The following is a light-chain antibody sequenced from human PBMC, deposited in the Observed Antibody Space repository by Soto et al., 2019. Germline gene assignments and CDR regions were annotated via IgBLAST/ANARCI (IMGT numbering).Light chain of an antibody. CDR2: DAS. V-gene: IGKV1-33*01. CDR3: QQYNNLPPLT. Sequence: DIQMTQSPSSLSASVGDRVTITCQASQDISNYLNWYQQKPGKAPKLLIYDASKLQTGVPSRFSGSGSGTDFTFTISSLQPDDIATYYCQQYNNLPPLTFGGGTRVEIK. CDR1: QDISNY. J-gene: IGKJ4*01.